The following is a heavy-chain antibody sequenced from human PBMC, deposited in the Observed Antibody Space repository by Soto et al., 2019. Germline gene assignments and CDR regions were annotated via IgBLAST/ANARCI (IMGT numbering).Heavy chain of an antibody. J-gene: IGHJ4*02. CDR2: ISYDGSNK. V-gene: IGHV3-30*03. D-gene: IGHD3-10*01. CDR3: AIRYYYGWGSPTLDY. Sequence: QVQLVESGGGVVQPGRSLRLSCAASGFTFSSYGMHWVRQAPGKGLEWVAVISYDGSNKYYADSVKGRFTISRDNSKNALYLQRNSLSAEDTAVYYCAIRYYYGWGSPTLDYRGQGTLVTVSS. CDR1: GFTFSSYG.